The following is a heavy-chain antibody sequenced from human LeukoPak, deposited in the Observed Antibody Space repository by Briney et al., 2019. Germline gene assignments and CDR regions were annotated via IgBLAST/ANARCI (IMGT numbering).Heavy chain of an antibody. D-gene: IGHD4-17*01. CDR3: AKDTDYGDPVGYYFDY. CDR1: GFTVSSNY. V-gene: IGHV3-30*18. J-gene: IGHJ4*02. CDR2: ISYDGSNK. Sequence: GGSLRLSCTASGFTVSSNYMSWVRQAPGKGLEWAAVISYDGSNKYYADSVKGRFTISRDNSKNTLYLQMNSLRAEDTAVYYCAKDTDYGDPVGYYFDYWGQGTLVTVSS.